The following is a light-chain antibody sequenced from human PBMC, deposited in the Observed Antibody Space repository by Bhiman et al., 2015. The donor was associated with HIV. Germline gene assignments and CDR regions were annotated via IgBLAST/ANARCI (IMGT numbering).Light chain of an antibody. CDR2: QDS. CDR3: QLWDTTSDPFVV. V-gene: IGLV3-1*01. Sequence: SYELTQPPSVSVSPGQTASITCSGDKLGDKYACWYQQKPGQSPVLVIYQDSERPSGIPERFSGSNSGNAATLTISGAEAGDEADYYCQLWDTTSDPFVVFGGGTKLTVL. CDR1: KLGDKY. J-gene: IGLJ2*01.